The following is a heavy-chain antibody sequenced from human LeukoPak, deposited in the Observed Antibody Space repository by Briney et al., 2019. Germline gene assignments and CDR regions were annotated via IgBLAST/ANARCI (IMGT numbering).Heavy chain of an antibody. J-gene: IGHJ4*02. CDR2: INPSGGST. V-gene: IGHV1-46*01. D-gene: IGHD2-2*01. Sequence: ASAKVSCKASGYTFTSYYMHWVRQAPGQGLEWMGIINPSGGSTSYAQKFQGRVTMTRDTSTSTVYMELSSLRSEDTAVYYCARGEPTIVVVPAANDYWGQGTLVTVSS. CDR1: GYTFTSYY. CDR3: ARGEPTIVVVPAANDY.